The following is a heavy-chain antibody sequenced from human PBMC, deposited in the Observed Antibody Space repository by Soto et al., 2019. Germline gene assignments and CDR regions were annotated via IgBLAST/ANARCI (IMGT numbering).Heavy chain of an antibody. J-gene: IGHJ6*02. Sequence: GESLKISCKGSGYSFTSYWIGWVRQMPGKGLECMGIIYPGDSYTNYSPSFQGHVTISVDKSISTAYLQWSSLKASDTAMYYCARGAMIVSMDVWGQGTTVTVSS. CDR2: IYPGDSYT. CDR3: ARGAMIVSMDV. V-gene: IGHV5-51*01. D-gene: IGHD3-22*01. CDR1: GYSFTSYW.